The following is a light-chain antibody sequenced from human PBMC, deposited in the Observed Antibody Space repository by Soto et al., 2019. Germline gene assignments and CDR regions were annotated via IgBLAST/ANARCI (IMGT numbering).Light chain of an antibody. CDR2: KAS. CDR3: QHYNSYSQT. V-gene: IGKV1-5*03. J-gene: IGKJ1*01. Sequence: DIQMTQSPSTLSGSVGDRVTITCRASQTVSSWLAWYQQKPGKAPKLLIYKASTLKSGVPSRFSGSGSGTAFTLTISSLQTDDFETYYCQHYNSYSQTFGQGTKVDIX. CDR1: QTVSSW.